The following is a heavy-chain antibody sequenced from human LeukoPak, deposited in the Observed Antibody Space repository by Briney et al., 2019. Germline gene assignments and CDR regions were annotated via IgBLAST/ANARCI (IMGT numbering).Heavy chain of an antibody. J-gene: IGHJ4*02. CDR2: INTDGRIT. D-gene: IGHD1-26*01. Sequence: GGSLRLSCVASGFSFRNYAIHWVRQAPGKGLEYVSVINTDGRITYYADSVKGRLTISRDNSKNTVYLQMGSLRGEDMAVYYCTRDGGSFCDFDYWGQGALVTVSS. CDR1: GFSFRNYA. V-gene: IGHV3-64*02. CDR3: TRDGGSFCDFDY.